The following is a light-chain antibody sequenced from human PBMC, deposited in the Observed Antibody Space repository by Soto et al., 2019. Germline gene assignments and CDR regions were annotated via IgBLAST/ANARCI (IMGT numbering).Light chain of an antibody. CDR3: SSYASSSPFV. CDR1: GSDVGGYKY. CDR2: DVS. Sequence: QXALTQPASVSGSPGQSITISCTGTGSDVGGYKYVSWYQQLPGKAPKLMIYDVSYRPSGVSDRFSGSKSGNTASLIISGLQAEDEADYYCSSYASSSPFVFGTGTKVTVL. V-gene: IGLV2-14*01. J-gene: IGLJ1*01.